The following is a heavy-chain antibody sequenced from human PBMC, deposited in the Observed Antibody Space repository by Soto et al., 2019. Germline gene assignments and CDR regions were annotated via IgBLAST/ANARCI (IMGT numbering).Heavy chain of an antibody. J-gene: IGHJ4*02. D-gene: IGHD4-17*01. V-gene: IGHV1-18*01. CDR3: ARENYGDLNFDY. Sequence: ASVKVSCKASGYTFTSYGISWVRQAPGQGLEWMGWISAYNGNTNYAQKLQGRVTMTTDTSTSTAYLELRSLRSDDTAVYYCARENYGDLNFDYWGQGTLVTVSS. CDR2: ISAYNGNT. CDR1: GYTFTSYG.